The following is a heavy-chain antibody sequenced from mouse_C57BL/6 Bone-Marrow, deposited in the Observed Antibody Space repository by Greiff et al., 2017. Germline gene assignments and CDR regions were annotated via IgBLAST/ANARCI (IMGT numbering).Heavy chain of an antibody. CDR2: IRSKSNNYAT. CDR3: VRHANDYDGYWYFDV. V-gene: IGHV10-1*01. Sequence: EVQLVESGGGLVQPKGSLKLSCAASGFSFNTYAMNWVRQAPGKGLEWVARIRSKSNNYATYYADSVKDRFTISRDDSESMLYLQMNNLKTEDTAMYYCVRHANDYDGYWYFDVWGTGTTVTVSS. CDR1: GFSFNTYA. D-gene: IGHD2-4*01. J-gene: IGHJ1*03.